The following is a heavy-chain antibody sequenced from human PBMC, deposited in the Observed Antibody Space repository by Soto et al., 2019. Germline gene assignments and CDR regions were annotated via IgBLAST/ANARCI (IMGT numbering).Heavy chain of an antibody. J-gene: IGHJ3*02. Sequence: QVQLVESGGGLVKPGGSLRLSCAASGFTFSDYYMSWIRQAPGKGLEWVSYISSSGSTIYYADSVKGRFTISRDNAKNSLYLHMNSRRDEDTDVYYCAAPSSGVLLWFGEVTAFDIWGQGTMVTVAS. CDR1: GFTFSDYY. D-gene: IGHD3-10*01. V-gene: IGHV3-11*01. CDR3: AAPSSGVLLWFGEVTAFDI. CDR2: ISSSGSTI.